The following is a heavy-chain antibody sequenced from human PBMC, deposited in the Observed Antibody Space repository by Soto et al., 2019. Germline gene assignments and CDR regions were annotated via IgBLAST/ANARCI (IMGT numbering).Heavy chain of an antibody. J-gene: IGHJ4*02. D-gene: IGHD3-10*02. CDR3: ARAVPRPPYYFDY. CDR1: GGSFSGYY. CDR2: INHSGST. V-gene: IGHV4-34*01. Sequence: SETLSLTCAVYGGSFSGYYLSWIRQPPGKGLEWIGEINHSGSTNYNPSLKSRVTISVDTSKNQFSLKLSSVTAADTAVYYCARAVPRPPYYFDYWGQGTLVTVSS.